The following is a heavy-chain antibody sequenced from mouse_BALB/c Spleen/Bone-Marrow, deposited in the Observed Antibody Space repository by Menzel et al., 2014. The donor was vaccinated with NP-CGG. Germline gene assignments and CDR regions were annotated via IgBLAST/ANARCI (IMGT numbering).Heavy chain of an antibody. V-gene: IGHV1S56*01. CDR2: IYPGNVNT. D-gene: IGHD2-2*01. Sequence: QVQLKESGPELVKPGASVRISCKASGYTFTSYYIHWVKPRPGQGLEWIGWIYPGNVNTKYNEKFKGKATLTADKSSSTAYMQLSSLTSEDSAVYFCARGGWLRDAMDYWGQGTSVTVSS. CDR3: ARGGWLRDAMDY. J-gene: IGHJ4*01. CDR1: GYTFTSYY.